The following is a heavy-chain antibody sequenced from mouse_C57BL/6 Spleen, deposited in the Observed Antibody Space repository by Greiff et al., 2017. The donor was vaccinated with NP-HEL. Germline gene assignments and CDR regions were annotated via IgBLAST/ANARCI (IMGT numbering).Heavy chain of an antibody. CDR2: INPNNGGT. D-gene: IGHD2-1*01. CDR3: ARGDGNYEDYAMDY. Sequence: EVQLQQSGPELVKPGASVKISCKASGYTFTDYYMNWVKQSHGKSLEWIGDINPNNGGTSYNQKFKGKATLTVDKSSSTAYMELRSLTSEDSAVYYCARGDGNYEDYAMDYWGQGTSVTVSS. J-gene: IGHJ4*01. CDR1: GYTFTDYY. V-gene: IGHV1-26*01.